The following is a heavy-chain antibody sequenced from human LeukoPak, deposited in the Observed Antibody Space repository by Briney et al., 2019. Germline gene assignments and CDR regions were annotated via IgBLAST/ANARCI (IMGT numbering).Heavy chain of an antibody. D-gene: IGHD5-18*01. CDR2: INPSGGST. CDR1: GYTFTGYY. V-gene: IGHV1-46*01. Sequence: ASVKVSCKASGYTFTGYYMHWVRQAPGQGLEWMGIINPSGGSTSYAQKFQGRVTMTRDTSTSTVYMELSSLRSEDTAVYYCARDLVPDTAMVTVGVGYWGQGTLVTVSS. CDR3: ARDLVPDTAMVTVGVGY. J-gene: IGHJ4*02.